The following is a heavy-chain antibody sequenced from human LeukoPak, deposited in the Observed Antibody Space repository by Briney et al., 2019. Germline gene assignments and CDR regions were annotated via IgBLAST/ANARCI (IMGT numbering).Heavy chain of an antibody. V-gene: IGHV1-2*02. CDR3: ARDLDPYYDSSGYYV. J-gene: IGHJ4*02. D-gene: IGHD3-22*01. CDR1: GFMFTDYY. Sequence: ASVKVSCKASGFMFTDYYIHWVRQAPGQGLEWMGWINPTSGGTNFAQRFQGRVTMTGDTSISTAYMELSTLRSDDTAVYYCARDLDPYYDSSGYYVWGQGTPVTVSS. CDR2: INPTSGGT.